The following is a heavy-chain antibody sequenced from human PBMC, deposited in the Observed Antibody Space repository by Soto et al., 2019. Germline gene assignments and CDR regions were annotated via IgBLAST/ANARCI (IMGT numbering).Heavy chain of an antibody. J-gene: IGHJ4*02. D-gene: IGHD5-18*01. CDR2: ISAYNGNT. CDR3: ARDEDAAMPHFFDY. CDR1: GYTFTGYG. V-gene: IGHV1-18*04. Sequence: ASVKVSCKASGYTFTGYGISWVRQAPGQGLEWMGWISAYNGNTNYAQNLQGRVTMATDTSTSTAYMELRSLRSDDTAVYYCARDEDAAMPHFFDYWGQGTPVTVSS.